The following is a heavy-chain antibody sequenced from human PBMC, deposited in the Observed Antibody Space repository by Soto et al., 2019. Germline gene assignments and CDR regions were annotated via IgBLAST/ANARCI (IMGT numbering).Heavy chain of an antibody. CDR2: ISGSGGST. CDR3: AKDYYDYPHANWFDP. CDR1: GFTFSSYA. D-gene: IGHD3-16*01. J-gene: IGHJ5*02. Sequence: PGGSLRLSCAASGFTFSSYAMSWVRQAPGKGLEWVSAISGSGGSTYYADSVKGRFTISRDNSKNTLYLQMNSLRAEDTAVYYCAKDYYDYPHANWFDPGAREPWSPSPQ. V-gene: IGHV3-23*01.